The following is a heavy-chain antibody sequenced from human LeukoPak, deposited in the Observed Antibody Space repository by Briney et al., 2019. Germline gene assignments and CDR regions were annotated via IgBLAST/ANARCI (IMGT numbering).Heavy chain of an antibody. CDR1: GFTFSNYW. V-gene: IGHV3-7*01. CDR2: IKQDGSEK. J-gene: IGHJ4*02. Sequence: PGGSLRLSCAASGFTFSNYWMSWVRQAPGKGLEWVANIKQDGSEKYYVDSVKGRFTISRDNAKKSLYLQVSSLRAEDTAVYYCARVGGDSSSWQFAYWGQGTLVTASS. D-gene: IGHD6-13*01. CDR3: ARVGGDSSSWQFAY.